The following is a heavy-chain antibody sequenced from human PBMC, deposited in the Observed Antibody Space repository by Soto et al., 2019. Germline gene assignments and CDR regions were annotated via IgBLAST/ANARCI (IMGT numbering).Heavy chain of an antibody. Sequence: QITLKESGPTLVKPTQTLTLTCTFSGISLSTRGVAVGWFRQPPGKALEWLALIYWDEDKWYSPSLKSRLTITDDTSKNQVVLTITNMYPVDTATYYFAHRPRGYAYYFDSWGQGTLVTVSS. V-gene: IGHV2-5*02. CDR3: AHRPRGYAYYFDS. CDR2: IYWDEDK. CDR1: GISLSTRGVA. J-gene: IGHJ4*02. D-gene: IGHD5-12*01.